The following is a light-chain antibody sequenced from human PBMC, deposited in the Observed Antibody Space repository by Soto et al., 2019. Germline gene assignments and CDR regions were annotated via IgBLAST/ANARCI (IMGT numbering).Light chain of an antibody. J-gene: IGLJ1*01. CDR3: CSYAGTSTYV. CDR2: EGS. CDR1: SSDLGSYHL. Sequence: QSVLTQPASVSGSPGQSITISCTGTSSDLGSYHLVSWYQQHPGKAPKLMIYEGSKRPSGVSNRFSASKSGNTASLTISGLLPEDEADYYCCSYAGTSTYVFGTGTKVTVL. V-gene: IGLV2-23*01.